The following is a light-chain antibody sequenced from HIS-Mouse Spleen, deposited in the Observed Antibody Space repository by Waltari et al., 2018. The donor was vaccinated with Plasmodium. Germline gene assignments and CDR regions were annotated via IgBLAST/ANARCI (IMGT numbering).Light chain of an antibody. Sequence: SYELTQPPSVSVSPGQTARITCSGDALPKKYAYWYQQKSGQAPVLVLYEERKPPSGSPERFSGSSSGTMATLTISVAQVEDEADYYCYSTGSSGNHRVFGGGTKLTVL. V-gene: IGLV3-10*01. CDR1: ALPKKY. J-gene: IGLJ3*02. CDR3: YSTGSSGNHRV. CDR2: EER.